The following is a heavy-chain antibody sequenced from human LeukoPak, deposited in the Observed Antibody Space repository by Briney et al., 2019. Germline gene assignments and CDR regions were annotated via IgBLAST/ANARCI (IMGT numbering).Heavy chain of an antibody. CDR2: IYYSGST. J-gene: IGHJ4*02. V-gene: IGHV4-39*01. CDR3: ARAARDITMVRGRRYYFDY. D-gene: IGHD3-10*01. CDR1: GGSISSSSYY. Sequence: SETLSLTCTVSGGSISSSSYYWGWIRQPPGKGLEWIGSIYYSGSTYYNPSLKSRVTISVDTSKNQFSLKLSSVTAADTAVYYCARAARDITMVRGRRYYFDYWGQGTLVTVSS.